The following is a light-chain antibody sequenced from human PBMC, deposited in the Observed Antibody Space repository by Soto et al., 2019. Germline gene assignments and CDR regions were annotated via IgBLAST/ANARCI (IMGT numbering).Light chain of an antibody. Sequence: DIQMTQSPSSLSASVGDRVTITCRASQSISSYLNWYQQKPGKAPKLLIYAASSLQSGVPSRFSGSGSGTDFTLTISSLQPEDFATYYRQHSYSTPYTFGQGTKLEIK. CDR2: AAS. CDR1: QSISSY. J-gene: IGKJ2*01. V-gene: IGKV1-39*01. CDR3: QHSYSTPYT.